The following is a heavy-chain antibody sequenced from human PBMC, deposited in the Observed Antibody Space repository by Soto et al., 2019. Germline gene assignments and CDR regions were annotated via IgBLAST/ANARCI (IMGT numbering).Heavy chain of an antibody. Sequence: QVQLVQSGAEVKKPGASVKVSCKASGYTFTSYDINWVRQATGQGLEWMGWMNSNSGNTGYAQKFQGRVTIIWNGAMSKVYMEVSSVRSEDTAGYYCARDKTSCVMDVRGRGTTVTVSS. CDR2: MNSNSGNT. V-gene: IGHV1-8*01. CDR1: GYTFTSYD. J-gene: IGHJ6*02. CDR3: ARDKTSCVMDV.